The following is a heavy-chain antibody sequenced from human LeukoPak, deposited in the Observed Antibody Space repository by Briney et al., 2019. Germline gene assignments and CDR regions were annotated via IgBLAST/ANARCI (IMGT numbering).Heavy chain of an antibody. J-gene: IGHJ6*03. D-gene: IGHD4-17*01. CDR2: IYSGGST. CDR3: ARMDTDYGDYVPPYYYYYYMDV. V-gene: IGHV3-53*01. Sequence: GGSLRLSCAASGFTVSSNYMSWVRQAPGKGLEWVSVIYSGGSTYYADSVKGRFTISRDNSKNTLYLQMNSLRAEGTAVYYCARMDTDYGDYVPPYYYYYYMDVWGKGTTVTISS. CDR1: GFTVSSNY.